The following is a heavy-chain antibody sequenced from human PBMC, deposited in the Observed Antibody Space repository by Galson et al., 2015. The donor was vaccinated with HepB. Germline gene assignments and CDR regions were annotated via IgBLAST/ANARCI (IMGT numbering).Heavy chain of an antibody. D-gene: IGHD2-21*01. J-gene: IGHJ3*02. CDR3: ARLSAYCGGDCYYPPGDAFDI. Sequence: SGAEVKKPGESLKISCKGSGYSFTSYWIGWVRQMPGKGLEWMGIIYPGDSDTRYSPSFQGQVTISADKSISTAYLQWSSLKASDTAMYYCARLSAYCGGDCYYPPGDAFDIWGQGTMVTVSS. V-gene: IGHV5-51*01. CDR2: IYPGDSDT. CDR1: GYSFTSYW.